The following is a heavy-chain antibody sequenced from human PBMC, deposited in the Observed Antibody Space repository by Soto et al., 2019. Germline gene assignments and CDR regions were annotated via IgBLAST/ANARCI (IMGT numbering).Heavy chain of an antibody. CDR2: ISFDGNNE. CDR3: FDAFDVMDI. Sequence: QVQLVESGGGVVQPGRSLRLSCEASGFTFSTYGTHWVRQTPGKGLEWLAGISFDGNNEYYAESVKGRFTISRDYSKNTLFLQMNRLRMGDPAVYYCFDAFDVMDIWGQGTTVIVSS. J-gene: IGHJ6*02. CDR1: GFTFSTYG. V-gene: IGHV3-30*03. D-gene: IGHD3-9*01.